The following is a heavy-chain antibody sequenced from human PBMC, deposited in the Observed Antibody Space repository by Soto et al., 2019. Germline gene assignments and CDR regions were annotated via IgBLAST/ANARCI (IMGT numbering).Heavy chain of an antibody. V-gene: IGHV3-30*18. J-gene: IGHJ6*02. CDR2: ISYDGNNK. Sequence: RHSCTASELRISTNGMHWVSQAPGKGLEWVAVISYDGNNKYYADSVKGRFTISRDNSKNTVYLEMNNLRAEDTAMYYCAKGGSGNYLTYYYYYGMDGWGQGTTVTVSS. CDR1: ELRISTNG. D-gene: IGHD3-22*01. CDR3: AKGGSGNYLTYYYYYGMDG.